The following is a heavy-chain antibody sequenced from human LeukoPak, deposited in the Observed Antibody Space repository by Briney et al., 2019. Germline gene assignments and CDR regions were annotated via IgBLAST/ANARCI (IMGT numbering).Heavy chain of an antibody. Sequence: SETLSLTGTVSGGSISSGDYYWSWIRQPPGKGLEWIAYIYYSGSTYYNPSLKSRVTISVDTSKNQFSLKLSSVTAADTAVYYCASHSPGYCTNGVCARYRWGQGTLVTVSS. D-gene: IGHD2-8*01. CDR1: GGSISSGDYY. V-gene: IGHV4-30-4*01. CDR3: ASHSPGYCTNGVCARYR. J-gene: IGHJ4*02. CDR2: IYYSGST.